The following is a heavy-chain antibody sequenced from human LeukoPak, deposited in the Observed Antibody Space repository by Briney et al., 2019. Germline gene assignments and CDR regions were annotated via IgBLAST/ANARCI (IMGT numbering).Heavy chain of an antibody. CDR1: GFTFSSYA. D-gene: IGHD5-24*01. Sequence: PGGSLRLSCAASGFTFSSYAMHWVRQAPGKGLEWVAVISNDGGNKYYADSVKGRFTISRDNSKNTLYLQMNSLRAEDTAVYYCAKQGDNSGLDYWGQGTLVTVSS. J-gene: IGHJ4*02. CDR3: AKQGDNSGLDY. CDR2: ISNDGGNK. V-gene: IGHV3-30*18.